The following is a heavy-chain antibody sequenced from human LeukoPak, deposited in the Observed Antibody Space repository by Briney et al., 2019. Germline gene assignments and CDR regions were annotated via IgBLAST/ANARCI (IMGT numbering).Heavy chain of an antibody. Sequence: GGSLRLSCAASGFTFSSYAMSWVRQAPGKGLEWVSAISGSGGSTYYADSVKGRFTISRDNSKSTLYLQMNSLRAEDTAVYYCAKDQDVILTGYSYDAFDIWGQGTMVTVSS. V-gene: IGHV3-23*01. CDR3: AKDQDVILTGYSYDAFDI. D-gene: IGHD3-9*01. CDR2: ISGSGGST. CDR1: GFTFSSYA. J-gene: IGHJ3*02.